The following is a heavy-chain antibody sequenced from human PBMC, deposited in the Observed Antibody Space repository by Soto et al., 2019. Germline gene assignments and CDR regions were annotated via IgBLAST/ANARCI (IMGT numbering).Heavy chain of an antibody. V-gene: IGHV4-34*01. J-gene: IGHJ4*02. CDR3: ARRGQVGIGY. CDR1: GGSFSGYY. Sequence: QVQLQQWGAGLLKPSETLSLTCAVYGGSFSGYYWSWIRQPXGKGLEWIGEINHSGSTNYNPSLKSRVTISVDTSKNQFSLKLSSVTAADTAVYYCARRGQVGIGYWGQGTLVTVSS. CDR2: INHSGST. D-gene: IGHD1-20*01.